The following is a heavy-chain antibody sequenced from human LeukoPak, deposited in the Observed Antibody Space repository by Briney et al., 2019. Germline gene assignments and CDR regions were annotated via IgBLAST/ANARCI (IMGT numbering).Heavy chain of an antibody. CDR2: IFGGGSTT. V-gene: IGHV3-74*01. CDR1: GFTFSSYW. D-gene: IGHD5-24*01. Sequence: GGSLRLSCATSGFTFSSYWMHWVRQAPGKGLVWVSHIFGGGSTTNYADSVKGRFTISRDNAKNTLYLQMNSLRAEDTAVYYCVRGSGGDGYSYWGDYWGQGTLVTVSP. CDR3: VRGSGGDGYSYWGDY. J-gene: IGHJ4*02.